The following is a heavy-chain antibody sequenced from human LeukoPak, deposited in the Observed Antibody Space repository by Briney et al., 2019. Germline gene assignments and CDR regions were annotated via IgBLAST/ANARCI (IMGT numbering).Heavy chain of an antibody. CDR3: ARGRGYSYVNNGMDV. V-gene: IGHV3-74*01. CDR2: INSDGSST. Sequence: GGSLRLSCAASGFTFSSYWMHWVRHAPGKGLVWVSRINSDGSSTSYADSVKGRFTISRDNAKNTLYLQMNSLRAEDTAVYYCARGRGYSYVNNGMDVWGQGTTVTVSS. J-gene: IGHJ6*02. D-gene: IGHD5-18*01. CDR1: GFTFSSYW.